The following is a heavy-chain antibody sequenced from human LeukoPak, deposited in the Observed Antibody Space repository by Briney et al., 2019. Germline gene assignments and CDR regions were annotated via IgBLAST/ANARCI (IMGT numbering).Heavy chain of an antibody. D-gene: IGHD3-22*01. J-gene: IGHJ5*02. V-gene: IGHV5-51*01. CDR1: GYSFTSYW. Sequence: GESLKISCKGSGYSFTSYWIGWVRQMPGKGLEWMGIIYPGDSDTRYGPSFQGQVTISADKSISTAYLQWSSLKASDTAMYYCARLTYYYDSSGYYSGWFDPWGQGTLVTVSS. CDR2: IYPGDSDT. CDR3: ARLTYYYDSSGYYSGWFDP.